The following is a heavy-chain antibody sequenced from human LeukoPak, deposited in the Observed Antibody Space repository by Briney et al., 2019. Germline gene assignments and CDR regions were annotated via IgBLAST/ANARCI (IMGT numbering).Heavy chain of an antibody. Sequence: PSETLSLTCTVSGGSISSYYWSWIRQPAGKGLEWIGRIYTSGSTNYNPSLKSRVTMSVDTSKNQFSLKLSSVTAADTAVYYCARDPHCSSTSCYFKHANAFDIWGQGTMATVSS. V-gene: IGHV4-4*07. CDR1: GGSISSYY. CDR3: ARDPHCSSTSCYFKHANAFDI. D-gene: IGHD2-2*01. J-gene: IGHJ3*02. CDR2: IYTSGST.